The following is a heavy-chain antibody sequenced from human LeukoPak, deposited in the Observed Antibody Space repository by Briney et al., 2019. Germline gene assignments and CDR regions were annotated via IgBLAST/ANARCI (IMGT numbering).Heavy chain of an antibody. CDR2: ISAYNGNT. D-gene: IGHD1-7*01. V-gene: IGHV1-18*01. CDR3: ARVRGNYPIDESDY. CDR1: GYTFTSYG. Sequence: GASVKVSCKAFGYTFTSYGISWVRQAPGQGLEWMGWISAYNGNTNYAQKLQGRVTMTTDTSTSTAYMELRSLRSDDTAVYYCARVRGNYPIDESDYWGQGTLVTVSS. J-gene: IGHJ4*02.